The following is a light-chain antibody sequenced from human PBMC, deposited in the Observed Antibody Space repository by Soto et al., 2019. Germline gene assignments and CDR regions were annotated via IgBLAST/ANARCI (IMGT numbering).Light chain of an antibody. J-gene: IGLJ3*02. Sequence: QSALTQPPSASGSRGQSVTISSTGTSVDINYVSWFQQHPGKAPKLIICEVTKRPSGVPDRFSGSKSGNTASLTVSGLQDDDEADYYCSSYAGRDIWVFGGGTMLTVL. V-gene: IGLV2-8*01. CDR2: EVT. CDR1: SVDINY. CDR3: SSYAGRDIWV.